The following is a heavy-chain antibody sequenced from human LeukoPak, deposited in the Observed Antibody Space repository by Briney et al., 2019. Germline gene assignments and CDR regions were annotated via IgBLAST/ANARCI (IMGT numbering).Heavy chain of an antibody. CDR1: GFTFSSYA. Sequence: GRSLRLSCAASGFTFSSYAMHWVRQAPGKGLEYVSAISSNGGSTYYANSVKGRFTISRDNSKNTLYLQMGSLRAEDMAVYYCARDHYYYGMDVWGQGTTVTVSS. CDR2: ISSNGGST. J-gene: IGHJ6*02. CDR3: ARDHYYYGMDV. V-gene: IGHV3-64*01.